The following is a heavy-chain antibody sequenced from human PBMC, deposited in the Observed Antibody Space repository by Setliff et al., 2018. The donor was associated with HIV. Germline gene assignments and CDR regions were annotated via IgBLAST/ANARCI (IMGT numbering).Heavy chain of an antibody. J-gene: IGHJ4*02. V-gene: IGHV2-5*01. CDR1: GFSLNTPGLG. CDR3: AHRPLSADDFDY. CDR2: IYWNNDK. Sequence: SGPTLVNPTQTLTLTCTFSGFSLNTPGLGVGWIRQPPGEALEWLALIYWNNDKRYNPSLGSRLSITKDTSKNLVVLVMTNMDAVDTATYYCAHRPLSADDFDYWGQGTQVTVS.